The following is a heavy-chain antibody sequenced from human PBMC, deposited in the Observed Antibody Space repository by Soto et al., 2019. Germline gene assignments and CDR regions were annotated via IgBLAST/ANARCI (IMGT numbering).Heavy chain of an antibody. J-gene: IGHJ6*02. V-gene: IGHV1-2*04. CDR1: GYTFTGYY. D-gene: IGHD3-3*01. CDR2: INPNSGGT. CDR3: ARERGFHGVYYYYYGMDV. Sequence: QVQLVQSGAEVKKPGASEKVSCKASGYTFTGYYMHWVRQAPGQGLEWMGWINPNSGGTNYAQKFQGWVTMTRDTSISTAYMELSRLRSDDTAVYYCARERGFHGVYYYYYGMDVWGQGTTVTVSS.